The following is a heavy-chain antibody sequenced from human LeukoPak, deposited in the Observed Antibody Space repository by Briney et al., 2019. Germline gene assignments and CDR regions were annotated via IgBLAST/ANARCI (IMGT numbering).Heavy chain of an antibody. J-gene: IGHJ6*03. CDR2: SRIGVTT. CDR3: AKGGAATMRDGYNYYYYYMEV. CDR1: GFTLNSNA. Sequence: GGSLRLSCAVSGFTLNSNAMCWVRQAPGKGLEWVSASRIGVTTYYADSVEGRFTISRDTSKNTLYLQMNTLRPEDTAVYYCAKGGAATMRDGYNYYYYYMEVWGRGTTVTVSS. V-gene: IGHV3-23*01. D-gene: IGHD5-24*01.